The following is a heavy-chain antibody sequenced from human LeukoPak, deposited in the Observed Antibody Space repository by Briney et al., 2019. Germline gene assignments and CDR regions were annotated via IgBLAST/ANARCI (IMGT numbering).Heavy chain of an antibody. CDR2: IKGKNVGETT. CDR3: TTGPGNSGY. Sequence: GGSLRLSCVVSGLTFGNAWMSWVRQAPGKGLEWVGRIKGKNVGETTEYAAPVQGRFTISRDDSKNTVYLQMSSLKTEDTAVYYCTTGPGNSGYWGQGTLVTVSS. CDR1: GLTFGNAW. J-gene: IGHJ4*02. D-gene: IGHD4-23*01. V-gene: IGHV3-15*01.